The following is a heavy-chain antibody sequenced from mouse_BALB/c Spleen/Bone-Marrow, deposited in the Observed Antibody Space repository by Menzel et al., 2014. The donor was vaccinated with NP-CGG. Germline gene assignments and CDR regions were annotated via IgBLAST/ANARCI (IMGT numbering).Heavy chain of an antibody. Sequence: EVQLVESGGGLVQPKGSLKLSCAASGFTFNTYAMNWVRQAPGMGLEWVARIRSKSNNYATYYADSVKDRFTVSRDDSQSMLFLQMNNLKTEDTAMYYCVRSDDGCFAYWGQGTLVTVSA. CDR2: IRSKSNNYAT. J-gene: IGHJ3*01. CDR1: GFTFNTYA. D-gene: IGHD2-3*01. V-gene: IGHV10-1*02. CDR3: VRSDDGCFAY.